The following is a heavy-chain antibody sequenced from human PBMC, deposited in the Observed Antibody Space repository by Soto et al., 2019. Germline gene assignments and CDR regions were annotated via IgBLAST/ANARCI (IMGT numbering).Heavy chain of an antibody. J-gene: IGHJ4*02. Sequence: ASVKVSCKAFGYTLTSYYMHWVRQAPGQGLEWMGWISAYNGNTNYAQKLQGRVTMTTDTSTSTAYMELRSLRSDDTAVYYCARVLGYYDSSGYYSGGYYFDYWGQGTLVTISS. CDR2: ISAYNGNT. D-gene: IGHD3-22*01. V-gene: IGHV1-18*04. CDR3: ARVLGYYDSSGYYSGGYYFDY. CDR1: GYTLTSYY.